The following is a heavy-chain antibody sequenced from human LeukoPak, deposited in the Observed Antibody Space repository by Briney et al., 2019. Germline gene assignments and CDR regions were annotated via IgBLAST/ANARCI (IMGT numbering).Heavy chain of an antibody. D-gene: IGHD2-15*01. V-gene: IGHV3-66*01. Sequence: GGSLRLSCAASGFIVSSKYMSWVRQAPGKGLEWVSVIYTDAKTYYADSVKGRFTISRDNSKNMLYLQMNSLRAEDTAVYYCARDRDVDDFDSWGHGTLVTVSS. J-gene: IGHJ4*01. CDR3: ARDRDVDDFDS. CDR1: GFIVSSKY. CDR2: IYTDAKT.